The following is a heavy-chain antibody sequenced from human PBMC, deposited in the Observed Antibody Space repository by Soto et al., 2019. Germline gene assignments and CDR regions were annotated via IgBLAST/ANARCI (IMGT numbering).Heavy chain of an antibody. CDR1: GYTFTSYA. CDR3: AKGQRITIFGVVISFDY. Sequence: QVQLVQSGAEVNKPGASVKVSCKASGYTFTSYAMHWVRQAPGQRLEWMGWINAGNGNTKYSQKFQGRVTITRDTSASTAYMELSSLRSEDTAVYYCAKGQRITIFGVVISFDYWGQGTLVTVSS. V-gene: IGHV1-3*01. J-gene: IGHJ4*02. CDR2: INAGNGNT. D-gene: IGHD3-3*01.